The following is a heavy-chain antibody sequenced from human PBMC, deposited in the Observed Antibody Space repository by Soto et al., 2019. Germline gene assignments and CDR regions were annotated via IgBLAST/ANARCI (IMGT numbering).Heavy chain of an antibody. J-gene: IGHJ6*02. CDR2: IYYSGST. Sequence: PSETLSLTCTVSGGSISSYYWSWIRQPPGKRLEWIGYIYYSGSTNYNPSLKSRVTISVDTSKNQFSLKLSSVTAADTAVYYCARVVVGATRHYGMDVWGQGTTVTVSS. CDR3: ARVVVGATRHYGMDV. V-gene: IGHV4-59*01. D-gene: IGHD1-26*01. CDR1: GGSISSYY.